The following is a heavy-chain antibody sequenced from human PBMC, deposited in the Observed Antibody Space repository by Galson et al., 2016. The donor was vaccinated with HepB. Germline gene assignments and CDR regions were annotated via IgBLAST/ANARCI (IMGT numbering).Heavy chain of an antibody. CDR3: ARTSGNPSHFDF. J-gene: IGHJ4*02. CDR2: FYHTPNN. CDR1: GVTIMSDDL. D-gene: IGHD3-10*01. V-gene: IGHV4-4*02. Sequence: TLSLTCAVSGVTIMSDDLWCWVRPSPGRGFEWLGLFYHTPNNFHAASLTGRLTITVDKTKNQFSLNLTSVTAAVTAVYYCARTSGNPSHFDFWGQGTLVTVSS.